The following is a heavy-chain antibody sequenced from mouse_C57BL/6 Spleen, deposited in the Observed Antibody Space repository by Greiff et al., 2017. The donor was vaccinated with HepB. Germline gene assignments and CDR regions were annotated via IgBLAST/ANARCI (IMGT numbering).Heavy chain of an antibody. CDR1: GFTFSDYG. Sequence: DVKLVESGGGLVKPGGSLKLSCAASGFTFSDYGMHWVRQAPEKGLEWVAYISSGSSTIYYADTVKGRFTISRDNAKNTLFLQMTSLRSEDTAMYYCARDPYGSSYVGYFDVWGTGTTVTVSS. V-gene: IGHV5-17*01. CDR3: ARDPYGSSYVGYFDV. D-gene: IGHD1-1*01. CDR2: ISSGSSTI. J-gene: IGHJ1*03.